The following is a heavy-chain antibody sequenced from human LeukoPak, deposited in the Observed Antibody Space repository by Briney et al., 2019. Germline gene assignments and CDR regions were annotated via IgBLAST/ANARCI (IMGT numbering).Heavy chain of an antibody. CDR2: ISYDGSNK. Sequence: GGSLRLSCAASGFTFSSYATHWVRQAPGKGLEWVAVISYDGSNKYYADSVKGRFTISRDNSKNTLYLQMNSLRAEDTAVYYCARGKHGMDVWGQGTTVTVSS. J-gene: IGHJ6*02. CDR1: GFTFSSYA. V-gene: IGHV3-30*04. CDR3: ARGKHGMDV.